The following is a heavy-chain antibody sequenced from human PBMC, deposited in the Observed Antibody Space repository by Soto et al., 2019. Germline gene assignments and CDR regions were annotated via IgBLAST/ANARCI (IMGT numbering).Heavy chain of an antibody. CDR1: GFTFSSYG. V-gene: IGHV3-33*01. D-gene: IGHD4-4*01. CDR2: IWYDGSNK. J-gene: IGHJ4*02. Sequence: QVQLVESGGGVVQPGRSLRLSCAASGFTFSSYGMHWVRQAPGKGLEWVAVIWYDGSNKYYADSVKGRFTISRDNSKNTLYLQMISLRAEDTAVYYCARDAGPGWWLSTTVDYWGQGTLVTVSS. CDR3: ARDAGPGWWLSTTVDY.